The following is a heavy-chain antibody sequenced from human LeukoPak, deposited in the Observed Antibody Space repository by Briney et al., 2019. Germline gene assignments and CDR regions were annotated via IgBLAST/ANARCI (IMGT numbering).Heavy chain of an antibody. Sequence: GSLRLSCAASGFTFSSYAMSWVRQPPGKGLEWIGTIYYSGTTYYNPSLKSRVTISVDTSKNQFSLKLNSVTAADTAVYYCARLGYCSSTSCYEFDYWGQGTLVTVSS. D-gene: IGHD2-2*01. CDR2: IYYSGTT. V-gene: IGHV4-39*01. J-gene: IGHJ4*02. CDR3: ARLGYCSSTSCYEFDY. CDR1: GFTFSSYA.